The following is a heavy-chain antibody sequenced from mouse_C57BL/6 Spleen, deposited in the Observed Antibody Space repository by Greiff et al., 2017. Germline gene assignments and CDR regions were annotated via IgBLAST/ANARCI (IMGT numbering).Heavy chain of an antibody. J-gene: IGHJ3*01. V-gene: IGHV1-4*01. CDR1: GYTFTSYT. CDR3: ARGEAYYSNFPLAY. CDR2: INPSSGYT. Sequence: QVQLQQSGAELARPGASVKMSCKASGYTFTSYTMHWVKQRPGQGLEWIGYINPSSGYTKYNQKFKDKATLTADKSSSTAYMQLSSLTSEDSAVYYCARGEAYYSNFPLAYWGQGTLVTVSA. D-gene: IGHD2-5*01.